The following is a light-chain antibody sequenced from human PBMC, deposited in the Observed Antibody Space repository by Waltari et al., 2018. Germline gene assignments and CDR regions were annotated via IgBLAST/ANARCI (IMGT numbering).Light chain of an antibody. CDR2: DGV. CDR1: YISTKE. CDR3: QVWDIVSDWV. Sequence: SYVVTQAPSVSVAPRQTATITWGGNYISTKEVHWYQQRPGQAPVLVVYDGVDRPSGIPERFSGSRSGHTATLTIFSVEAGDEADYYCQVWDIVSDWVFGGGTKLTVL. J-gene: IGLJ3*02. V-gene: IGLV3-21*02.